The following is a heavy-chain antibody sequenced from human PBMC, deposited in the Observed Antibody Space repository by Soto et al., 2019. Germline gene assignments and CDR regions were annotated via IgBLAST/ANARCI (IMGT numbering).Heavy chain of an antibody. CDR2: IIPIFGTA. CDR3: ARVGLSLLPTNWFDP. V-gene: IGHV1-69*12. D-gene: IGHD3-16*02. CDR1: GGTFSSYA. Sequence: QVQLVQSGAEVKKPGSSVKVSCKASGGTFSSYAISWVRQAPGQGLEWMGGIIPIFGTANYAQKFQGRVTSTADESTSAAYMELSSLRSEDTAVYYCARVGLSLLPTNWFDPWGQGTLVTVSS. J-gene: IGHJ5*02.